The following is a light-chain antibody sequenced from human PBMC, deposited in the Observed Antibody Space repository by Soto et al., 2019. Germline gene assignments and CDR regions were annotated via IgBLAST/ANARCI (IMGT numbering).Light chain of an antibody. CDR2: AAS. CDR1: QGIKNY. CDR3: QSYYNAPFP. Sequence: DIQVTQHPSSLSASVGARVTITCRASQGIKNYLAWYQQKPGATPKLLIYAASTLESGIPPRFSGSGSGTDFTLTINNLQPEAVATYYCQSYYNAPFPCGGGTNVEIK. J-gene: IGKJ4*01. V-gene: IGKV1-27*01.